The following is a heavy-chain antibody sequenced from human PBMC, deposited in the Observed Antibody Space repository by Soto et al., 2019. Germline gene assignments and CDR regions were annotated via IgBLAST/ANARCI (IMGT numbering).Heavy chain of an antibody. J-gene: IGHJ3*02. V-gene: IGHV3-23*01. CDR2: ISGSGGST. Sequence: PGGSLRLSCVASGFTFSSYAMSWVRQAPGKGLEWVSAISGSGGSTYYADSVKGRFTISRDNSKNTLYLQMNSLRAEDTAVYYCAKSGDYYDFWSGYYRWGNAFDIWGQGTMVTVSS. D-gene: IGHD3-3*01. CDR3: AKSGDYYDFWSGYYRWGNAFDI. CDR1: GFTFSSYA.